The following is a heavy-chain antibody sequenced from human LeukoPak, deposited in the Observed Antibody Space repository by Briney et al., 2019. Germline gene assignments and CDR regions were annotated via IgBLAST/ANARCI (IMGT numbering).Heavy chain of an antibody. CDR3: ARDARGGYFDY. V-gene: IGHV1-2*02. J-gene: IGHJ4*02. D-gene: IGHD1-26*01. CDR1: GYTFTAYY. CDR2: INPNSGGT. Sequence: GASVKVSCKASGYTFTAYYIHWVRQAPGQRLEWMGWINPNSGGTNYAQKFQGRVTMTRDTSISTAYMELSRLRSDDTAVYYCARDARGGYFDYWGQGTLVTVSS.